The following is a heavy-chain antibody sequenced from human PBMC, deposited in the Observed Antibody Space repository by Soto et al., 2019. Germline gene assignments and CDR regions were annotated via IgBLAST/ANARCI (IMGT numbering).Heavy chain of an antibody. D-gene: IGHD5-12*01. J-gene: IGHJ2*01. Sequence: GASVKVSCKASGYTFTSYAMHWVRQAPGQRLEWMGWINAGNGNTKYSQKFQGRVTITRDTSASTAYMELSSLRSEDTAVYYCARAGRDGYNARYFDLWGRGTLVTVSS. CDR1: GYTFTSYA. CDR3: ARAGRDGYNARYFDL. V-gene: IGHV1-3*01. CDR2: INAGNGNT.